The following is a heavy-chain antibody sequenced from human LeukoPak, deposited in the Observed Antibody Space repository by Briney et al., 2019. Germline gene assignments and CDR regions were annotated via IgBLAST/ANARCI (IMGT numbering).Heavy chain of an antibody. CDR1: GGTFSSYA. V-gene: IGHV1-69*01. CDR3: ARDKAYCGGDCSRGDAFDI. CDR2: IIPIFGTA. D-gene: IGHD2-21*02. Sequence: SVRVSCKASGGTFSSYAISWVRQAPGQGLEWMGGIIPIFGTANYAQKFQGRVTITADESTSTAYMELSSLRSEDTAVYYCARDKAYCGGDCSRGDAFDIWGQGTMVTVSS. J-gene: IGHJ3*02.